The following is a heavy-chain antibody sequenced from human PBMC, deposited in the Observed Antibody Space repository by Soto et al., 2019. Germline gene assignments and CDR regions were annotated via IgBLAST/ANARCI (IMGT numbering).Heavy chain of an antibody. CDR3: ASRSLLRGAP. CDR2: IWTSGST. V-gene: IGHV3-53*01. D-gene: IGHD3-16*01. CDR1: GFTFSSND. Sequence: EVQLVESGGGLIQPGGSLRLSCEASGFTFSSNDMNWVRQAPGKGLEWVSLIWTSGSTAYADSVKGRFTISRDNYTSALYLHMSSLRAEDTAVYYCASRSLLRGAPWGQGTMVTVFS. J-gene: IGHJ3*01.